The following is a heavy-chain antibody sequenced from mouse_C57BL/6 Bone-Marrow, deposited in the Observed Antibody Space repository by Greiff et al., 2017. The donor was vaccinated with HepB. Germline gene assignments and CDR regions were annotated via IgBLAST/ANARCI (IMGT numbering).Heavy chain of an antibody. CDR2: INPSTGGT. Sequence: EVQLQQSGPELVKPGASVKISCKASGYSFTGYYMNWVKQSPEKSLEWIGEINPSTGGTTYNQKFKAKATLTVDKSSSTAYMQLKSLTSEDSAVYYCARTLLRGYWGQGTTLTVSS. V-gene: IGHV1-42*01. CDR3: ARTLLRGY. J-gene: IGHJ2*01. D-gene: IGHD1-1*01. CDR1: GYSFTGYY.